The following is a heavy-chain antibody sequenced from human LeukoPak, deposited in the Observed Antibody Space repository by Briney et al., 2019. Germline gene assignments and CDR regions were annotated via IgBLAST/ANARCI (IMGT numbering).Heavy chain of an antibody. D-gene: IGHD3-16*01. CDR3: ARLGEKADFDY. V-gene: IGHV3-7*01. CDR1: GLTFSNYW. CDR2: IKQDGSEQ. Sequence: GGSLRLSCAASGLTFSNYWMSWVRQAPGKGLEWVANIKQDGSEQYYVDSVKGRLTISRDNAKNSLYLQMNSLRAEDTAVYYCARLGEKADFDYWGQGTLVTVSS. J-gene: IGHJ4*02.